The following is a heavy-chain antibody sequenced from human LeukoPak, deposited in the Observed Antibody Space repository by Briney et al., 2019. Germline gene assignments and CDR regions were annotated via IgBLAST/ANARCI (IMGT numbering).Heavy chain of an antibody. CDR2: ISWNSGSI. CDR3: AKDLRRYSSSWYMDV. Sequence: GGSLKLSCAASGFTFDDYAMHWVRQAPGKGLEWVSGISWNSGSIGYADSVKGRFTISRDNAKNSLYLQMNSLRAEDTALYYCAKDLRRYSSSWYMDVWGKGTTVTVSS. V-gene: IGHV3-9*01. D-gene: IGHD6-13*01. J-gene: IGHJ6*03. CDR1: GFTFDDYA.